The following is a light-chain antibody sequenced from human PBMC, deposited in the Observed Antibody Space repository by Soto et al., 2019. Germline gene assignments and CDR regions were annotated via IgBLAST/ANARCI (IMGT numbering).Light chain of an antibody. J-gene: IGKJ4*01. CDR3: QQYGSPH. CDR2: GAS. Sequence: EIVLTQSPGTLSLSPGERATLSCRASQSVSSSYLAWYQQKPGQAPRLLIYGASSRATGIPDRFSGSGSGTDFTLTISRMEPEAFAVYYCQQYGSPHFGGGTKVDIK. V-gene: IGKV3-20*01. CDR1: QSVSSSY.